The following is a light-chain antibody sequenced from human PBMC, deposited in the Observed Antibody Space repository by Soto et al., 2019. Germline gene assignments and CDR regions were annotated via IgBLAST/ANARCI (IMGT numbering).Light chain of an antibody. Sequence: DVVITQTPRSLSVAPGQAASIYFKSIQSVLHITGETFLFWYIQKPGQSPQLLIYEVSTRVSGVPDRFSGSGSGTDFTLKISRVEDEDVGVYYCMKSIQLQWKCGKGHKVAIK. CDR1: QSVLHITGETF. CDR2: EVS. J-gene: IGKJ1*01. CDR3: MKSIQLQWK. V-gene: IGKV2D-29*02.